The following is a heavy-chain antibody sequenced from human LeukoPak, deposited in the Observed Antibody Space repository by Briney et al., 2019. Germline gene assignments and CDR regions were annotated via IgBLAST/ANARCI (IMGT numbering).Heavy chain of an antibody. D-gene: IGHD6-19*01. CDR2: IYYSGST. J-gene: IGHJ3*02. CDR3: ARDTASSGWYFDSNDAFDI. Sequence: SETLSLTCTVSGGSISSYYWSWIRQPPGKGPEWIGYIYYSGSTNYNPSLKSRVTISVDTSKNQFSLKLSSVTAADTAVYYCARDTASSGWYFDSNDAFDIWGQGTMVTVSS. CDR1: GGSISSYY. V-gene: IGHV4-59*01.